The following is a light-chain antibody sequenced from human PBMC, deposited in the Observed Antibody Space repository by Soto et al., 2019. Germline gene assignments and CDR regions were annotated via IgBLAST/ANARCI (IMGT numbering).Light chain of an antibody. CDR1: GGSIADNF. CDR2: EDN. J-gene: IGLJ3*02. CDR3: QSYAGTYYWV. V-gene: IGLV6-57*02. Sequence: NFMLTQPQFVSESPGKTVTISCTGSGGSIADNFVQWFQQRPGSAPTSVIFEDNKRPSGVPDRFSGSIDSSSNSASLTISGLITEDEAVYYCQSYAGTYYWVFGGGTKLTVL.